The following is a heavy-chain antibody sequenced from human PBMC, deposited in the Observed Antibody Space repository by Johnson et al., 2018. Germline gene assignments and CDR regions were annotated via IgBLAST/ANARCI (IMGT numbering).Heavy chain of an antibody. D-gene: IGHD5-24*01. CDR3: ATGYTEAFDI. CDR1: GFTFNTYA. Sequence: VQLVESGGGLVQPGGSLRLSCAASGFTFNTYAMNWVRQAPGKGLEWVSFISGRGGSTYYADSVKGRFTISRDNSKNTLYLQMNSLRAEDTAVYYCATGYTEAFDIWGQGTMVTVSS. J-gene: IGHJ3*02. V-gene: IGHV3-23*04. CDR2: ISGRGGST.